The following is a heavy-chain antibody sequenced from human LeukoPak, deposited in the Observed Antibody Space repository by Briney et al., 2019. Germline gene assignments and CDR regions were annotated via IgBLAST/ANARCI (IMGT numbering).Heavy chain of an antibody. J-gene: IGHJ3*02. CDR2: ISSGSSAI. Sequence: PGGSLRLSCEASGFTFTTYSMTWVRQAPGKGLEWVSIISSGSSAIFSADALKGRFTISRDDAKNTLYLQMNSLRAEDTAVYYCAREQKGADYYDSSGYAFDIWGQGTMVTVSS. V-gene: IGHV3-21*01. CDR1: GFTFTTYS. D-gene: IGHD3-22*01. CDR3: AREQKGADYYDSSGYAFDI.